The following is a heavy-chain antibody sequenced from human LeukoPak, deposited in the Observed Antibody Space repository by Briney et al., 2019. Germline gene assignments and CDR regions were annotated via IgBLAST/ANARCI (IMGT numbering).Heavy chain of an antibody. CDR3: ATDRVSNYPYDAFDI. Sequence: TGGSLRLSCAASGFTFSSLTMNWVRQAPGKGLEWLSYISSSGSSIYYADSVKGRFTISRDTAKKSLYLQMDTLRAEDTAVYYCATDRVSNYPYDAFDIWGQGTMVTVSS. J-gene: IGHJ3*02. CDR2: ISSSGSSI. CDR1: GFTFSSLT. D-gene: IGHD4-4*01. V-gene: IGHV3-48*01.